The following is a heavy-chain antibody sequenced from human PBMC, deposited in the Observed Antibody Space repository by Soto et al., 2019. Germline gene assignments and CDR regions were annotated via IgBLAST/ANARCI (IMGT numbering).Heavy chain of an antibody. D-gene: IGHD3-10*01. CDR2: IYYSGST. CDR3: ARVSFGVAAAEPHGPQYYFDY. Sequence: QVQLQESGPGLVKPSETLSLTCTVSGGSISSYYWSWIRQPPGKGLEWMGYIYYSGSTNYNPYLKSRVTISVDTSKNQFSLKLSAVTAADTAVYYCARVSFGVAAAEPHGPQYYFDYWGQGTLVTVSS. CDR1: GGSISSYY. J-gene: IGHJ4*02. V-gene: IGHV4-59*01.